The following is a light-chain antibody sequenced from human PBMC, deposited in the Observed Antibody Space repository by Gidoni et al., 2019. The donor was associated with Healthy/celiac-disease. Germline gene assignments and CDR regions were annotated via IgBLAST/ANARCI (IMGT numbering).Light chain of an antibody. CDR1: QSISSW. Sequence: DIQMTQSPSTLSASVGDRVTITCRASQSISSWLAWYQQKPGKAPKLLIYKASSLESGVPSRFSGSGSGTEFTLTISSLQPDDFATYYCQQYNSYSQRTFXXXTKVEIK. V-gene: IGKV1-5*03. CDR3: QQYNSYSQRT. J-gene: IGKJ1*01. CDR2: KAS.